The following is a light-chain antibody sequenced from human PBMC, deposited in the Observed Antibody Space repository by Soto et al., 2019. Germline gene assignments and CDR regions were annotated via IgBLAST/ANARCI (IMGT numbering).Light chain of an antibody. CDR3: QQYNDWPPLT. CDR2: AAS. J-gene: IGKJ4*01. V-gene: IGKV3-15*01. Sequence: EPVSTQSPVTLSLSPGDRATLSCRASHSVRSNLAWYQQKPGQPPRLLIYAASTRATGIPGRFSGSGSGTEFTLTISSLQSEDSAVYYCQQYNDWPPLTFGGGTKVDIK. CDR1: HSVRSN.